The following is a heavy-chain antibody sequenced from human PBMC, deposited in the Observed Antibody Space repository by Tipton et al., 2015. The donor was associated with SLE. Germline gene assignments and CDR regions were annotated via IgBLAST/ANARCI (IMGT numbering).Heavy chain of an antibody. D-gene: IGHD3-10*01. CDR2: IYYSGST. J-gene: IGHJ6*02. Sequence: LRLSCTVSGGSISSYYWSWVRQPPGKGLEWIGYIYYSGSTNYNPSLKSRVTISVDTSKNQFSLKLSSVTAADTAVYYCARDAGGGMDVWGQGTTVTVSS. CDR3: ARDAGGGMDV. CDR1: GGSISSYY. V-gene: IGHV4-59*13.